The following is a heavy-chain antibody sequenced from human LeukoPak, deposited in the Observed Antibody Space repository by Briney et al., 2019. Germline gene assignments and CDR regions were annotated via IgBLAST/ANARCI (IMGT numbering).Heavy chain of an antibody. J-gene: IGHJ4*02. Sequence: SETLSLTCAVYGGSFSGYYWSWIRQPPGKGLEWIGEINHSGSTNYNPSLKSRVTISVDTSKNQFSLKLSSVTAADTAVYYCACLWFGKIDYWGQGTLVTVSS. CDR3: ACLWFGKIDY. CDR1: GGSFSGYY. CDR2: INHSGST. V-gene: IGHV4-34*01. D-gene: IGHD3-10*01.